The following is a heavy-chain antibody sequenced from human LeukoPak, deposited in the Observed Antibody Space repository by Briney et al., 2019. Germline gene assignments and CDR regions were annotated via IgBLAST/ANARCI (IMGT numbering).Heavy chain of an antibody. CDR3: ARHTYYDFWSGYPGAFDI. CDR1: GGSFSGYY. J-gene: IGHJ3*02. CDR2: INHSGST. V-gene: IGHV4-34*01. Sequence: PSETLSLTCAVYGGSFSGYYWSWIRQPPGKGLEWIGEINHSGSTNYNPSLKSRVTISVDTSKNQFSLKLSSVTAADTAVYYCARHTYYDFWSGYPGAFDIWGQGTMVTVSS. D-gene: IGHD3-3*01.